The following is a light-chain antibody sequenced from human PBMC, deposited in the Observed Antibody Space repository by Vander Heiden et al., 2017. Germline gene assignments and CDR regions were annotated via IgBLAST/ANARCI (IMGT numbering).Light chain of an antibody. J-gene: IGLJ2*01. V-gene: IGLV3-1*01. CDR1: KLGDKY. Sequence: SSALTPPPSVSVSPGQTASITCSGDKLGDKYACWYQQKPGQSPVLVIYQDSKRPSGIPERFSGSNAGNTATLTISGTQAMDEADYYCQAWDSSTVVFGGGTKLTVL. CDR2: QDS. CDR3: QAWDSSTVV.